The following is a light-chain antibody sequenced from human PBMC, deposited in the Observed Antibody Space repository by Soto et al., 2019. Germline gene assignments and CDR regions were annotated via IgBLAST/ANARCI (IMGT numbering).Light chain of an antibody. CDR1: QDIRDD. J-gene: IGKJ1*01. CDR2: AAS. Sequence: AIRVAQSPSSLSASVGDTVTITCRASQDIRDDLGWYQLKPGKAPKLLIYAASTLQSGVPSRFSGSGSGTESTLTISSLQPEDFGTYYCLQDFNFPQTFGQGTQVEIK. V-gene: IGKV1-6*01. CDR3: LQDFNFPQT.